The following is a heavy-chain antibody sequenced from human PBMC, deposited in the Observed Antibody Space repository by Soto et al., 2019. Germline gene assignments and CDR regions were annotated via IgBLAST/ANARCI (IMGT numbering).Heavy chain of an antibody. J-gene: IGHJ4*02. V-gene: IGHV3-23*01. CDR3: AKGTYYYGSAPYYFDY. Sequence: LRLSCAASGFTFSDYYMSWIRQAPGKGLEWVSGISDSGGSTYYADSVKGRFTISRDNSKNTLYLQMNSLRAEDTAVYYCAKGTYYYGSAPYYFDYWGQGTLVTVPQ. CDR2: ISDSGGST. CDR1: GFTFSDYY. D-gene: IGHD3-10*01.